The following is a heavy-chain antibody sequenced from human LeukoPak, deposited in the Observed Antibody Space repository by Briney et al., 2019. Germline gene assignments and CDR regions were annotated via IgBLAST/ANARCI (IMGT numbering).Heavy chain of an antibody. CDR1: GGSISSGDYY. CDR2: IYYSGST. D-gene: IGHD6-19*01. CDR3: ARSSYREKSSGWYYFDY. V-gene: IGHV4-30-4*08. J-gene: IGHJ4*02. Sequence: SQTLSLTCTVSGGSISSGDYYWSWIRQPPGKGLVWIGYIYYSGSTYYNPSLKSRVTISVDTSKNQFSLKLSSVTAADTAVYYCARSSYREKSSGWYYFDYWGQGTLVTVSS.